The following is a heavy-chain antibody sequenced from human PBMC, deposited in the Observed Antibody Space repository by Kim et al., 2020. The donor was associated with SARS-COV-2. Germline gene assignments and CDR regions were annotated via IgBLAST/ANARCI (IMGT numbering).Heavy chain of an antibody. D-gene: IGHD3-22*01. Sequence: QGRVTITRDTSASTAYMELSSLRSEDTAVYYCARGRDYYDSSGYTNWFDPWGQGTLVTVSS. J-gene: IGHJ5*02. CDR3: ARGRDYYDSSGYTNWFDP. V-gene: IGHV1-3*01.